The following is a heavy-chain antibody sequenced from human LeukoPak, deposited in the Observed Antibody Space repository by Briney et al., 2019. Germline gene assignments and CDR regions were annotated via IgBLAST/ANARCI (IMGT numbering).Heavy chain of an antibody. CDR2: ISYDGNNK. J-gene: IGHJ4*02. D-gene: IGHD1-26*01. CDR3: ARDLSSGYSGNYGAFEY. V-gene: IGHV3-30-3*01. Sequence: GRSLRLSCAASGFTFSSYAMHWVRQAPGKGLEWVAVISYDGNNKHYVDSVKGRFTISRDNSKNTVYLQMNSLRAEDTAVYYCARDLSSGYSGNYGAFEYWGQGSLVTVSS. CDR1: GFTFSSYA.